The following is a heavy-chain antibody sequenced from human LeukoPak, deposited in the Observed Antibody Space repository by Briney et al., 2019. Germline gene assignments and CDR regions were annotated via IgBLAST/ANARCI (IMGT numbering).Heavy chain of an antibody. CDR3: ARDPGDFPPAGYFDY. J-gene: IGHJ4*02. CDR1: GFTFSSYG. CDR2: ISGSGGTT. V-gene: IGHV3-23*01. D-gene: IGHD3-3*01. Sequence: PGGSLRLSCAASGFTFSSYGMNWVRQAPGKGLEWVSVISGSGGTTYYADSVKGRFTMSRDNSKNTLYLQMNSLRAEDTAVYYCARDPGDFPPAGYFDYWGQGTLVTVSS.